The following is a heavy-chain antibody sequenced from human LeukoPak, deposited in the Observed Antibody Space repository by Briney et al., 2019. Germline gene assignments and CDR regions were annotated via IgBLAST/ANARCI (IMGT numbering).Heavy chain of an antibody. CDR2: IYSSGTT. Sequence: PSETLSLTCTVSGDSINSGNNYWSWIRQPAGTGPEWIGHIYSSGTTYYNPSLKSRVTISVDTSKNQFSLKLSSVTAADTAVYYCARDLSPYYSSGWYATENWFDPWGQGTLVTVSS. J-gene: IGHJ5*02. D-gene: IGHD6-19*01. CDR1: GDSINSGNNY. V-gene: IGHV4-61*09. CDR3: ARDLSPYYSSGWYATENWFDP.